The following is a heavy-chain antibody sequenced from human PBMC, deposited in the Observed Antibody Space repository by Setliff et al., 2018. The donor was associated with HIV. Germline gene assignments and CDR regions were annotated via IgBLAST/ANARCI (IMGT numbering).Heavy chain of an antibody. J-gene: IGHJ4*02. Sequence: ASVKVSCKASGGTFSSHAVTWVRQAPGQGLEWMGGIIPMFGTSNYAQKFQGRVSITADESTSTAYMELSSLRSEDTAVYYCARGVAVPHEIYFDYWGQGTLVTVSS. CDR2: IIPMFGTS. CDR3: ARGVAVPHEIYFDY. D-gene: IGHD1-1*01. V-gene: IGHV1-69*13. CDR1: GGTFSSHA.